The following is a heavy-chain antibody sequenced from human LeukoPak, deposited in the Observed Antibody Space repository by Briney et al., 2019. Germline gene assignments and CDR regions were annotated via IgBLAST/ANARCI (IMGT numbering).Heavy chain of an antibody. V-gene: IGHV1-46*01. Sequence: VASVKVSCKASGYTFTSYYMHWVRQAPGQGLEWMGIINPSGGSTSYAQKFQGRVTMTRDTSTSTVYMELSSLRSEDTAVYYCASKDSSGWYEEAWGQGTLVTVSS. D-gene: IGHD6-19*01. CDR2: INPSGGST. J-gene: IGHJ5*02. CDR3: ASKDSSGWYEEA. CDR1: GYTFTSYY.